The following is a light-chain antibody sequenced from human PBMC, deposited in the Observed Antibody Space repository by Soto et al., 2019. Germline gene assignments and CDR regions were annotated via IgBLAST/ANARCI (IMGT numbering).Light chain of an antibody. V-gene: IGLV2-8*01. Sequence: QSALTQPPSASGSPGQSVTISCTGASSDVGGYNYVSWCQQHPGKAPKLMIYEVTKRTSGVPDRFSGSKSGNTASLTVSGLQAEDEDDYYCSSYAGSNNLVFGGGTQLTVL. J-gene: IGLJ3*02. CDR3: SSYAGSNNLV. CDR2: EVT. CDR1: SSDVGGYNY.